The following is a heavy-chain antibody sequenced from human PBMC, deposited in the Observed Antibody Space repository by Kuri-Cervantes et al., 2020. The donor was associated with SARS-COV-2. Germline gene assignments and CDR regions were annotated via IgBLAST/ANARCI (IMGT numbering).Heavy chain of an antibody. V-gene: IGHV1-69*04. CDR1: GYTFTSYG. CDR2: IIPILGTA. CDR3: ARAKGTLGFFDY. J-gene: IGHJ4*02. D-gene: IGHD1-7*01. Sequence: SVKVSCKASGYTFTSYGISWVRQAPGQGLEWMGRIIPILGTANYAQKFQGRVTITADKSTSTAHMELSSLRSEDTAVYYCARAKGTLGFFDYWGQGTLVTVSS.